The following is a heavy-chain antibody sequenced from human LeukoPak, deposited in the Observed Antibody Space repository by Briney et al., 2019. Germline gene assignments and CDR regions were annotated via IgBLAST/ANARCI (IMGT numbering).Heavy chain of an antibody. CDR1: GNTFTGYY. CDR3: AREISGYSDY. CDR2: INANSGDT. Sequence: GASGKSSCKASGNTFTGYYMHWVRRAPGQGLEWMGWINANSGDTKYAQKFQGRVTMTRDTSISTAYMELSRLRSDDTAMYYCAREISGYSDYWGQGTLVTVSS. V-gene: IGHV1-2*02. J-gene: IGHJ4*02. D-gene: IGHD3-22*01.